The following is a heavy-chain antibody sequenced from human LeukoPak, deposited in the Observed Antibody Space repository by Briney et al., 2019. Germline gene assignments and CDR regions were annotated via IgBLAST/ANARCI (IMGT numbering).Heavy chain of an antibody. D-gene: IGHD4-17*01. CDR3: ATDPISQDYGERPLYFDY. Sequence: GGSLRLSCAASGFTFSSYAMSWVRQAPGKGLEWVSAISGSGGSTYYADSVKGRFTISRDNSKNTLYLQMNSLRAEDTAVCYCATDPISQDYGERPLYFDYWGQGTLVTVSS. CDR1: GFTFSSYA. CDR2: ISGSGGST. J-gene: IGHJ4*02. V-gene: IGHV3-23*01.